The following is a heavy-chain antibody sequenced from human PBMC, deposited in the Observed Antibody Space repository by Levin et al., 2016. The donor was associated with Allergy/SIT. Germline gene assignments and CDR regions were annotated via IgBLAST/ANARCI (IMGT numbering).Heavy chain of an antibody. J-gene: IGHJ4*02. Sequence: GSLRLSCTVSGGSISSSSYYWGWIRQPPGKGLEWIGSIYYSGSTYYNPSLKSRVTISVDTSKNQFSLKLSSVTAADTAVYYCASNDRADSSGYYPTAFDYWGQGTLVTVSS. D-gene: IGHD3-22*01. CDR2: IYYSGST. CDR3: ASNDRADSSGYYPTAFDY. CDR1: GGSISSSSYY. V-gene: IGHV4-39*01.